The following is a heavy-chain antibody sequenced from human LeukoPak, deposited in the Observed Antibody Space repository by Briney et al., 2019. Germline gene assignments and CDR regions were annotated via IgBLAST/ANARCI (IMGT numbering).Heavy chain of an antibody. Sequence: SETLSLTCTVSGGSISSYYWSWIRQPAGKGLEWIGRIYTSGSTNYNPSLKSRVTMSVDTSKNQFSLKLSSVTAADTAVYYCARVRLHGDYGDYLGELSYDYWGQGTLVTVSS. CDR2: IYTSGST. D-gene: IGHD4-17*01. CDR3: ARVRLHGDYGDYLGELSYDY. J-gene: IGHJ4*02. V-gene: IGHV4-4*07. CDR1: GGSISSYY.